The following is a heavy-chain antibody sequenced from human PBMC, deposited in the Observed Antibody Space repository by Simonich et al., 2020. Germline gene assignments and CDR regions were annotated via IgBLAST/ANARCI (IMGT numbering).Heavy chain of an antibody. D-gene: IGHD2-15*01. CDR1: GYTFTSYG. Sequence: QVQLVQSGAEVKKPGASVKVSCKASGYTFTSYGISWGRQAPGKGLGWMGWISASNGNTTYAQKLQGRVTMTTDTSTSTAYMELRSLRSDDTAVYYCARASRGTWWYYYFDYWGQGTLVTVSS. CDR3: ARASRGTWWYYYFDY. CDR2: ISASNGNT. V-gene: IGHV1-18*01. J-gene: IGHJ4*02.